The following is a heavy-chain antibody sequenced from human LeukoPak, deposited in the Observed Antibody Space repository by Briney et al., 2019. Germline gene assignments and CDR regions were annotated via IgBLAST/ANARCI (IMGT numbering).Heavy chain of an antibody. CDR3: ARDRPTMVRGVASGHWFDP. D-gene: IGHD3-10*01. CDR2: IYYSGST. J-gene: IGHJ5*02. V-gene: IGHV4-34*01. Sequence: SETLSLTCAVYGGSFSGYYWGWIRQPPGKGLEWIGSIYYSGSTYYNPSLKSRVTISVDTSKNHFSLKLSSVTAADTAVYYCARDRPTMVRGVASGHWFDPWGQGTLVTVSS. CDR1: GGSFSGYY.